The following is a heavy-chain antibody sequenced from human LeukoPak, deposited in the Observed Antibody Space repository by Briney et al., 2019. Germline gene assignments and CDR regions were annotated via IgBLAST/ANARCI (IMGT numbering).Heavy chain of an antibody. J-gene: IGHJ4*02. Sequence: PSETLSLTCAVYGGSFSDYYWTWIRQPPGQGLEWIGEINHSGNTNYNPSLKSRVTISVDTSKNQFSLKLTSVTAADTAVYYCARLNVVVITTTPYYFDYWGQGTLVTVSS. CDR3: ARLNVVVITTTPYYFDY. V-gene: IGHV4-34*01. CDR1: GGSFSDYY. CDR2: INHSGNT. D-gene: IGHD2-15*01.